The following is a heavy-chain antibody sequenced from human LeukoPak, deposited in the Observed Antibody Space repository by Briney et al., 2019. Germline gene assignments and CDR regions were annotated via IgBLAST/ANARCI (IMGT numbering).Heavy chain of an antibody. J-gene: IGHJ4*02. CDR1: GFTFSSYW. CDR2: IKQDGSEK. Sequence: PGGSLRLSCAASGFTFSSYWMSWVRQAPGKGLEWVANIKQDGSEKYYVDSVKDRFTISRDNAKNSLYLQMNSLRAEDTAVYYCARGVAGRLFDYWGQGTLVTVSS. D-gene: IGHD2-15*01. CDR3: ARGVAGRLFDY. V-gene: IGHV3-7*03.